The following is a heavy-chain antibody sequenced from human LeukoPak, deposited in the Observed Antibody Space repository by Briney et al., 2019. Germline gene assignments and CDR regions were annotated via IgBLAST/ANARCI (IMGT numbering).Heavy chain of an antibody. CDR3: ARAPGGSYANYYYYYMDV. CDR2: IYYSGST. CDR1: GGSISSHY. J-gene: IGHJ6*03. V-gene: IGHV4-59*11. Sequence: SETLSLTCTVSGGSISSHYWSWIRQPPGKGLEWIGYIYYSGSTNYNPSLKSRVTISVDTSKNQFSLKLSSVTAADTAVYYCARAPGGSYANYYYYYMDVWGKGTTVTVSS. D-gene: IGHD1-26*01.